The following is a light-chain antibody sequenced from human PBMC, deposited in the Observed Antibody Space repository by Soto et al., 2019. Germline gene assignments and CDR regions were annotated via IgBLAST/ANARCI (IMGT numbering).Light chain of an antibody. CDR2: EVN. Sequence: QSVLTQPASVSGSPGQSITISCTGTSSDIGRYNYVSWYQQLPDKAPKLIIYEVNKRPSGVSDRFSGSKSGNAASLTISGLQTDDEADYHCGSYTSATTWVFGGGTKLTVL. J-gene: IGLJ3*02. V-gene: IGLV2-14*03. CDR3: GSYTSATTWV. CDR1: SSDIGRYNY.